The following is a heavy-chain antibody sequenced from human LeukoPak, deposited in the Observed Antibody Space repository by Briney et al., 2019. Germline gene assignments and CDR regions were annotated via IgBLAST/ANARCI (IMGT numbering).Heavy chain of an antibody. CDR2: IRYDGSNK. CDR3: AKDWDDYYGSGSYFDY. J-gene: IGHJ4*02. Sequence: GGSLRLSCAASGFTFSSYSMNWVRQAPGKGLEWVAFIRYDGSNKYYADSVKGRFTFSRDNSKNTLYLQMNSLRAEDTALYYCAKDWDDYYGSGSYFDYWGQGTLVTVSS. V-gene: IGHV3-30*02. CDR1: GFTFSSYS. D-gene: IGHD3-10*01.